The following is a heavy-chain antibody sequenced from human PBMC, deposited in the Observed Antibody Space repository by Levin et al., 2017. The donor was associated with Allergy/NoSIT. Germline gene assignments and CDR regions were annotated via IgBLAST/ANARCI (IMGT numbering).Heavy chain of an antibody. CDR3: ARDRTWDY. D-gene: IGHD2-8*01. CDR2: ISYDGSNK. CDR1: GFTFSSYA. J-gene: IGHJ4*02. Sequence: GESLKISCAASGFTFSSYAMHWVRQAPGKGLEWVAVISYDGSNKYYADSVKGRFTISRDNSKNTLYLQMNSLRAEDTAVYYCARDRTWDYWGQGTLVTVSS. V-gene: IGHV3-30-3*01.